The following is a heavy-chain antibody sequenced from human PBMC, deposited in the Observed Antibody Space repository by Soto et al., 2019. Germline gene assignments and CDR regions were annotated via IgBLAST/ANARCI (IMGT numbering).Heavy chain of an antibody. CDR3: AHISSSWSLASGIFDY. D-gene: IGHD6-13*01. Sequence: SGPTLVNPTQTLTLTCTFSGFSLSTSGVGVGWIRQPPGKALEWLALIYWDDDKRYSPSLKSRLTITKDTSKNQVVLTMTNMDPVDTATYYCAHISSSWSLASGIFDYWGQGTLVTVSS. CDR2: IYWDDDK. V-gene: IGHV2-5*02. CDR1: GFSLSTSGVG. J-gene: IGHJ4*02.